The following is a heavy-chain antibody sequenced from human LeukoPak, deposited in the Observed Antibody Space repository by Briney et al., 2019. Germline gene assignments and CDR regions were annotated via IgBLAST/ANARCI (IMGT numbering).Heavy chain of an antibody. CDR1: GYTFTSYG. CDR2: ISAYNGNT. J-gene: IGHJ4*02. CDR3: ARRRGYSYGGYYFDY. D-gene: IGHD5-18*01. V-gene: IGHV1-18*01. Sequence: ASVTVSCKASGYTFTSYGISWVRQAPGQGLEWMGWISAYNGNTNYAQKLQGRVTMTTDTSTSTAYMELRSLRSDDTAVYYCARRRGYSYGGYYFDYWGQGTLVTVSS.